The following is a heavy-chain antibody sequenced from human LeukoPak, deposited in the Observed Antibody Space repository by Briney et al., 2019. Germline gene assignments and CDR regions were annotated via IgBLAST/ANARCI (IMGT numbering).Heavy chain of an antibody. V-gene: IGHV3-11*04. CDR1: GFTFSDYY. D-gene: IGHD3-10*01. CDR2: ISSSGSTI. J-gene: IGHJ4*02. CDR3: ARGNRITMVRGVIIGDLDY. Sequence: GGSLRLSCAASGFTFSDYYMSWIRQAPGKGLEWVSYISSSGSTIYYADSVKGRFTISRDNAKNSLYLQMNSLRAEDTAVYYCARGNRITMVRGVIIGDLDYWGQGTLVTVSS.